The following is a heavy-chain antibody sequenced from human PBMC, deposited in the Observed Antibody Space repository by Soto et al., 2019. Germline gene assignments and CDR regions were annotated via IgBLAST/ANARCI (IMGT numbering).Heavy chain of an antibody. CDR3: ATHGTDSSGWYPY. V-gene: IGHV4-39*01. CDR1: GGSISSSSYY. CDR2: IYYSGST. Sequence: SETLSLTCTVSGGSISSSSYYWGWIRQPPGKGLEWIGSIYYSGSTYYNPSLKSRVTISVDTSKNQFSLKLSSVTAADTAVYYCATHGTDSSGWYPYWGQGTLVTVSS. D-gene: IGHD6-19*01. J-gene: IGHJ4*02.